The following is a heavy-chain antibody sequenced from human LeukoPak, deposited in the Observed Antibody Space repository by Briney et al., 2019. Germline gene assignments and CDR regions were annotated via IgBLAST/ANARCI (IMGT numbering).Heavy chain of an antibody. D-gene: IGHD3-22*01. J-gene: IGHJ4*02. V-gene: IGHV3-11*04. Sequence: VGSPRLSCAVSGFPFSVYYMSWTRQAPGKGLEWISYIGLNGYPLDYADSVKGRFTISRDNANDLLYLDMSSLRAEDTAVYYCARKDFSSGSFNYWGQGSLVTVSS. CDR3: ARKDFSSGSFNY. CDR1: GFPFSVYY. CDR2: IGLNGYPL.